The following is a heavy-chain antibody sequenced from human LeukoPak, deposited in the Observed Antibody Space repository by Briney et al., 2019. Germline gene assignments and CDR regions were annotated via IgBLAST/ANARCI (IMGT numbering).Heavy chain of an antibody. Sequence: SETLSLTCTVSGGSISSYYWSWIRRPPGKGLEWIGYIYYSGSTNYNPSLKSRVTISVDTSKNQFSLKLSSVTAADTAVYYCAASILTGYYYDYWGQGTLVTVSS. J-gene: IGHJ4*02. CDR3: AASILTGYYYDY. CDR1: GGSISSYY. V-gene: IGHV4-59*08. D-gene: IGHD3-9*01. CDR2: IYYSGST.